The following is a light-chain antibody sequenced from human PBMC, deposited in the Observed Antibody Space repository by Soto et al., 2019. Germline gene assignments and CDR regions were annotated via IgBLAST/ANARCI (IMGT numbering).Light chain of an antibody. CDR3: SSYTTTTRL. CDR1: SSDIGSNNY. CDR2: EVS. V-gene: IGLV2-14*01. J-gene: IGLJ3*02. Sequence: QSALTQPASVSGSPGQSITISCTGTSSDIGSNNYVSWFLQRPGKAPTLIIYEVSNRPSGVSTHFSGSKSGNTASLTISGLLPEDEAEYYCSSYTTTTRLFGGGTKLTVL.